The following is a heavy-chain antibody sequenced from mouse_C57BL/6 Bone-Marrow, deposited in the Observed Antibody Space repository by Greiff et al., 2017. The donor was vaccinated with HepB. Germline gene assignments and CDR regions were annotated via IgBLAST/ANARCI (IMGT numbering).Heavy chain of an antibody. CDR3: ARMCKAWFAY. J-gene: IGHJ3*01. CDR2: ISSGGSYT. V-gene: IGHV5-6*01. Sequence: EVQLQESGGDLVKPGGSLKLSCAASGFTFSSYGMSWVRQTPDKRLEWVATISSGGSYTYYPDSVKGRFTISRDNAKNTLSLQMSSLKSEDTAIYYCARMCKAWFAYWGQGTLVTVSA. CDR1: GFTFSSYG.